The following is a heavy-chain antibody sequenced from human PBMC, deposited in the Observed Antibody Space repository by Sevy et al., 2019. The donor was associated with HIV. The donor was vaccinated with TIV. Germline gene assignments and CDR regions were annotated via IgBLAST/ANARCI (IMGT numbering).Heavy chain of an antibody. D-gene: IGHD2-21*02. J-gene: IGHJ4*02. CDR3: ARECGGDCYTGFDY. CDR1: GGSISSGDYY. Sequence: SETLSLTCTVSGGSISSGDYYWSWIRQPPGKGLEWIGYIYYSGSTYYNPCLKSRVTISVDPSKNQFSLKLSSGTAADTSVYYGARECGGDCYTGFDYWGQGTLVTVSS. CDR2: IYYSGST. V-gene: IGHV4-30-4*01.